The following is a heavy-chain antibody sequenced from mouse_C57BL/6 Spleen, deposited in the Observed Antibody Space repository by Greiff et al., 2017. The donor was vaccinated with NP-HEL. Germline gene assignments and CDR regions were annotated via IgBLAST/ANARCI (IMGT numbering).Heavy chain of an antibody. V-gene: IGHV1-82*01. D-gene: IGHD1-1*01. CDR2: IYPGDGDT. CDR3: ARNGVYYYGSSRYYYAMDY. Sequence: QVQLQQSGPELVKPGASVKISCKASGYAFSSSWMNWVKQRPGKGLEWIGRIYPGDGDTNYNGKFKGKATLTADKSSSTAYMQLSSLTSEDSAVYFCARNGVYYYGSSRYYYAMDYWGQGTSVTVSS. J-gene: IGHJ4*01. CDR1: GYAFSSSW.